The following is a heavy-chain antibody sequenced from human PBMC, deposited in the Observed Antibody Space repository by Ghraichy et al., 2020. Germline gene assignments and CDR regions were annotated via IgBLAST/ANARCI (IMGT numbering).Heavy chain of an antibody. J-gene: IGHJ6*02. CDR2: IYSGGST. CDR3: ARSPRPVYDYGDYWGYGMDV. D-gene: IGHD4-17*01. V-gene: IGHV3-53*01. CDR1: GFTVSSNY. Sequence: GESLNISCAASGFTVSSNYMSWVRQAPGKGLEWVSVIYSGGSTYYADSVKGRFTISRDNSKNTLYLQMNSLRAEDTAVYYCARSPRPVYDYGDYWGYGMDVWGQGTTVTVSS.